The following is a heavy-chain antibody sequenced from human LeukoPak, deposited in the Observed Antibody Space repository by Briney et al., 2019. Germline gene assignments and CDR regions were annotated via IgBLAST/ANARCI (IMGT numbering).Heavy chain of an antibody. Sequence: SETLSLTCTVSGGSISSYYWSWIRQPPGKGLEWIGYIYYSGSTNYNPSLKSRVTISVDTSKNQFSLKLCSVTAADTAVYYCARDGGYYYGMDVWGQGTTVTVSS. D-gene: IGHD3-16*01. V-gene: IGHV4-59*01. CDR3: ARDGGYYYGMDV. CDR2: IYYSGST. J-gene: IGHJ6*02. CDR1: GGSISSYY.